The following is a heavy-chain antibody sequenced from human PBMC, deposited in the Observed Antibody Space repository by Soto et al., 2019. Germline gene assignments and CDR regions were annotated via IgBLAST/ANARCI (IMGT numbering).Heavy chain of an antibody. CDR1: GFTFSSYS. CDR3: ARAVKDYCDDGNYYYYMDV. CDR2: ISSSSSYI. D-gene: IGHD2-21*01. V-gene: IGHV3-21*04. J-gene: IGHJ6*03. Sequence: GGSLRLSCAASGFTFSSYSLNWVRQAPGKGLEWVSSISSSSSYIYNARPLQGRFTTSTDNAKNSLYLQMNSLRAEDTAVYYCARAVKDYCDDGNYYYYMDVWGKGTTVTVSS.